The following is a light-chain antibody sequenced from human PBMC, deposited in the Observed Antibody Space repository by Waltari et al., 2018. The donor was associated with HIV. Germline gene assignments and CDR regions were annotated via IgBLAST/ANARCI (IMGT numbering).Light chain of an antibody. CDR1: SSNIGADYD. CDR3: QSYDSSLSGYVV. V-gene: IGLV1-40*01. J-gene: IGLJ2*01. CDR2: ANP. Sequence: QSVLTQPPSVSGAPGQRVTISCTGSSSNIGADYDVHWYQHLPGTAPKLLIYANPHRPSGVPDRFSGSKSGTSASLAITGLQAEDEAEYYCQSYDSSLSGYVVFGGGTKLTVL.